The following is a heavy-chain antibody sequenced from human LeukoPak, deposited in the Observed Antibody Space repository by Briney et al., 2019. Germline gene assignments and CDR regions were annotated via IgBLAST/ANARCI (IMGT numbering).Heavy chain of an antibody. CDR2: ISGSGGST. CDR1: GFTFSSYG. Sequence: GGSLRLSCAASGFTFSSYGMSWVRQAPGKGLEWVSAISGSGGSTYYADSVKGRFTISRDNSKNTLYLQMNSLRAEDTAVYYCAKVRTYYDILASDYYFDYWGQGTLVTVS. J-gene: IGHJ4*02. D-gene: IGHD3-9*01. V-gene: IGHV3-23*01. CDR3: AKVRTYYDILASDYYFDY.